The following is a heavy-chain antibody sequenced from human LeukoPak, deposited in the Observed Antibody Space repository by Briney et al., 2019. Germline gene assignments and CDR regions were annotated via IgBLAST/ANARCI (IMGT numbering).Heavy chain of an antibody. Sequence: SVKVSCKASGGTFSSYAISWVRQAPGQGLEWMGRIIPILGIANYAQKFQGRVTITADKSTSTAYTELSSLRSEDTAVYYCARFGDYGGADAFDIWGQGTMVTVSS. V-gene: IGHV1-69*04. D-gene: IGHD4-17*01. CDR1: GGTFSSYA. CDR3: ARFGDYGGADAFDI. J-gene: IGHJ3*02. CDR2: IIPILGIA.